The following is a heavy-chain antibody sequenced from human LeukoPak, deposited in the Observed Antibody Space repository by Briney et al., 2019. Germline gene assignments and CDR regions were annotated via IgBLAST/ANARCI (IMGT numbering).Heavy chain of an antibody. CDR3: ARDYDSSGYLDY. V-gene: IGHV3-33*01. CDR1: GFTFSSYG. Sequence: GRSLRHSCAASGFTFSSYGMHWVRQAPGKGLEWVAVIWYDGSNKYYADSVKGRFTISRDNSKNTLYLQMNSLRAEDTAVYYCARDYDSSGYLDYWGQGTLVTVSS. D-gene: IGHD3-22*01. J-gene: IGHJ4*02. CDR2: IWYDGSNK.